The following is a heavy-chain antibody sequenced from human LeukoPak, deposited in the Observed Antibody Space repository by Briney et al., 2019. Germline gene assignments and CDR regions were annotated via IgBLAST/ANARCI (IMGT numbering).Heavy chain of an antibody. V-gene: IGHV3-23*01. CDR1: GFTFSHAW. CDR3: AKPISGGLAVTADWFDPWGQGTLVVVSSGMDV. D-gene: IGHD6-19*01. Sequence: GGSLRLSCAASGFTFSHAWMSWVRQAPGKGLEWVSTINANSGATSYAASVRGRFTISRDNSKNKLYLQLNSLRAEDTAVYYCAKPISGGLAVTADWFDPWGQGTLVVVSSGMDVWGQGTTVTVSS. CDR2: INANSGAT. J-gene: IGHJ6*02.